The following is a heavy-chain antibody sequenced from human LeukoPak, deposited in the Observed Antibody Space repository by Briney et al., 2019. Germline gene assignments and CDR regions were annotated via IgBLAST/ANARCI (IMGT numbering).Heavy chain of an antibody. D-gene: IGHD4-17*01. CDR1: GGSISSGSYY. CDR2: IYTSGST. CDR3: ARDRTVTTGWFDP. J-gene: IGHJ5*02. V-gene: IGHV4-61*02. Sequence: PSQTLSLTCTVSGGSISSGSYYWSWIRQPAGKGLEWIGRIYTSGSTNYNPSLKSRVTISVDTSKNQFSLKLSSVTAADTAVYYCARDRTVTTGWFDPWGQGTLVTVSS.